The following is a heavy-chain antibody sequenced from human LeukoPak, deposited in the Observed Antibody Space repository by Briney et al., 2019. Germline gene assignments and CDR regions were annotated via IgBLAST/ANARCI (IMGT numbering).Heavy chain of an antibody. Sequence: SETLSLTCSVSGGSISSSGYSWGWVRQPPGKGLEWIGTIDYSGNTYYNPSLKSRVSISVDASKKQLSLMLNSVTAADTAVYYCATQVSRDFCGGSYRIWHLDNWGQGTLVTVSS. J-gene: IGHJ4*02. CDR1: GGSISSSGYS. V-gene: IGHV4-39*01. CDR2: IDYSGNT. D-gene: IGHD3-3*01. CDR3: ATQVSRDFCGGSYRIWHLDN.